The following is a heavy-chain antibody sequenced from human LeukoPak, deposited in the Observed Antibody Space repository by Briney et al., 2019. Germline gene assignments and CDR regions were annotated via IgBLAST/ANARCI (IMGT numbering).Heavy chain of an antibody. V-gene: IGHV3-30*18. D-gene: IGHD6-19*01. J-gene: IGHJ1*01. Sequence: PGRSLRLSCAASGFTFSSYGMHWVRQAPGKGLEWVAVISYDGSNKYYADSVKGRFTISRDNSKNTLYLQMNSLRAEDTAVYYCAKDRTPGYSSGRPYFQHWGQAPWSPSPQ. CDR2: ISYDGSNK. CDR3: AKDRTPGYSSGRPYFQH. CDR1: GFTFSSYG.